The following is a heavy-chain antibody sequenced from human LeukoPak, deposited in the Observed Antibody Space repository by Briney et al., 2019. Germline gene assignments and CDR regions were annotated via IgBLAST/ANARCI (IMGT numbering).Heavy chain of an antibody. Sequence: PSETLSLTCTVSGGSISSSSYYWGWIRQPPGKGLEWIGSIYYSGSTYYNPSLKSRVTISVDTSKNQFSLKLSSVTAADTAVYYCARDVSAYEYYFDYWGQGTLVTVSS. CDR1: GGSISSSSYY. J-gene: IGHJ4*02. CDR2: IYYSGST. V-gene: IGHV4-39*07. CDR3: ARDVSAYEYYFDY. D-gene: IGHD5/OR15-5a*01.